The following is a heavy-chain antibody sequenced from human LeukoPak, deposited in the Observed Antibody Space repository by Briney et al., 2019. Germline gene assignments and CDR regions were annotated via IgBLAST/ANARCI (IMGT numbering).Heavy chain of an antibody. CDR3: ARHVTLTTGAFDI. Sequence: SETLSLTCAVYGGSFSGYYWSWIRQPPGKGLEWIGEINHRGSTNYNPSLKSRVTISVDTSKNQFSLKLSSVTAADTAVYYCARHVTLTTGAFDIWGQGTMVTVSS. J-gene: IGHJ3*02. CDR2: INHRGST. V-gene: IGHV4-34*01. D-gene: IGHD4-11*01. CDR1: GGSFSGYY.